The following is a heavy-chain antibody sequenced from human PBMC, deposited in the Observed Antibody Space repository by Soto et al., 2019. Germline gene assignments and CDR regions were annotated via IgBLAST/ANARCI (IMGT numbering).Heavy chain of an antibody. CDR2: IWYDGSNK. D-gene: IGHD5-12*01. CDR1: GFTFSSYG. V-gene: IGHV3-33*01. CDR3: ARGFNSGYDLVGFDY. Sequence: GGSLRLSCAASGFTFSSYGMHWVRQAPGKGLEWVAVIWYDGSNKYYADSVKGRFTISRDNSKNTLYLQMNSLRAEDTAVYYCARGFNSGYDLVGFDYWGQGTLVTVSS. J-gene: IGHJ4*02.